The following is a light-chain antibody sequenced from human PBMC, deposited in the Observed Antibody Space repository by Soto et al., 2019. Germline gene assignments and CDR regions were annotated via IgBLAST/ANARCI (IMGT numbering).Light chain of an antibody. CDR1: QDINRW. CDR2: TAS. V-gene: IGKV1-12*01. J-gene: IGKJ1*01. Sequence: DIQMTQSPSSVSASVGDRVTITCRASQDINRWLAWFQQKPGKAPKLLIYTASSLQSGVPSRFSGSGSGTDFTLTISSLQPEDFASYYCLQAKAFPLTLGQGTKVDIK. CDR3: LQAKAFPLT.